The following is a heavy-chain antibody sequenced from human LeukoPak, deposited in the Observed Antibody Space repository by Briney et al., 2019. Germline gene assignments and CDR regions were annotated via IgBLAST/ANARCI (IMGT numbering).Heavy chain of an antibody. J-gene: IGHJ2*01. V-gene: IGHV3-23*01. CDR2: ISGSDGST. CDR1: GFTFGSYA. D-gene: IGHD6-19*01. CDR3: AKKSRSIAVAGTAWYFDL. Sequence: GGSLRLSCAASGFTFGSYAMSWVRQAPGKGLEWVSAISGSDGSTYYADSVKGRFTISRDNSKNTLYLQMNSLRAEDTAVYYCAKKSRSIAVAGTAWYFDLWGRGTLVTVSS.